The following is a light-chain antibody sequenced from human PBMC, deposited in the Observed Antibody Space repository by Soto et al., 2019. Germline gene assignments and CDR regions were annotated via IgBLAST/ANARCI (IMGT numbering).Light chain of an antibody. CDR3: QQYGSSYPWT. CDR1: QSVSSNY. V-gene: IGKV3-20*01. J-gene: IGKJ1*01. CDR2: GAS. Sequence: ETVLTQSPGTRSLSPGERATLSCRASQSVSSNYLAWYQQKPGQAPRLLIYGASSRATGIPDRFSGSGSGTDFTLTIRRLEPEDFAVYCCQQYGSSYPWTFGQGTKVDIK.